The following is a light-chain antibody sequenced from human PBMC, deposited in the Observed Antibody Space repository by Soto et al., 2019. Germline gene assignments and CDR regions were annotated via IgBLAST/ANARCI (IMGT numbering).Light chain of an antibody. Sequence: QSVLTQPASVSGSPGQSITISCTGSITDLGAYDYVSWYQQHPGQVPKLIIFEVTNRPSGVPDRFSGSKSGNTASLTISGLQADDEAEYYCSSYTNINTRACVFGTGTKVTVL. J-gene: IGLJ1*01. CDR3: SSYTNINTRACV. CDR1: ITDLGAYDY. CDR2: EVT. V-gene: IGLV2-14*01.